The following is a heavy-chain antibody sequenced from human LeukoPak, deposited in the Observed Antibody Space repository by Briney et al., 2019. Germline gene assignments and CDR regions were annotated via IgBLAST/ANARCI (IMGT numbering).Heavy chain of an antibody. CDR3: ARAWPYYYDSSGYPAEYFQH. V-gene: IGHV4-4*07. J-gene: IGHJ1*01. Sequence: SETLSLTCTVSGGSISSYYWSWIRQPAGKGLEWIGRIYTSGSTNYNPSLKSRVTMSVDTSKNQFSLKLSSVTAADTAVYYCARAWPYYYDSSGYPAEYFQHWGQGTLVTVSS. D-gene: IGHD3-22*01. CDR1: GGSISSYY. CDR2: IYTSGST.